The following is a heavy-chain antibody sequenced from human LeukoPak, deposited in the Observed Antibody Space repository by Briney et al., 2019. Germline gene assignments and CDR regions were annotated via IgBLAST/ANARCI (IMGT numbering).Heavy chain of an antibody. CDR1: GFTFSHYG. D-gene: IGHD3-22*01. J-gene: IGHJ3*01. V-gene: IGHV3-23*01. Sequence: PGGTLRLSCAAAGFTFSHYGMSWVRQAPGKGLEWVSSVSGSGNKTYYADSVKGRFTISRENSKDTLYLEMSSLRVDDTAVYYCARDHHRRLYDSQARDTFDLWGQGTMVTVSS. CDR3: ARDHHRRLYDSQARDTFDL. CDR2: VSGSGNKT.